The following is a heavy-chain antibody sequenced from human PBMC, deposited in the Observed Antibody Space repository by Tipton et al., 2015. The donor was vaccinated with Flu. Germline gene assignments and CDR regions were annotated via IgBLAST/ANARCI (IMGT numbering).Heavy chain of an antibody. V-gene: IGHV3-72*01. CDR1: GFIFSDHY. D-gene: IGHD3-9*01. Sequence: SLRLSCVASGFIFSDHYMDWVRQAPGEGLEWVGRIRNRANSYTTEYAASVKGRFTISRDDSKNTLYMQMNSLKTEDTAVYHCARTYDALTGYSHYFDYWGQGTLVTVSS. CDR3: ARTYDALTGYSHYFDY. CDR2: IRNRANSYTT. J-gene: IGHJ4*02.